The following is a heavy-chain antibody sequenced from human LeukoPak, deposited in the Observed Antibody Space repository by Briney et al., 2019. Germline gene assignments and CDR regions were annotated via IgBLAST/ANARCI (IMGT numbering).Heavy chain of an antibody. V-gene: IGHV4-39*07. CDR3: ARGPDDAFDI. CDR1: GGSISSSTYY. CDR2: IYYSGST. Sequence: SETLSLTCTVSGGSISSSTYYWGWLRQPPGKGLEWIGSIYYSGSTYYNPSLKSRVTMSVDTSKNQFSLKLSSVTAADMAVYYCARGPDDAFDIWGQGTMVTVSS. J-gene: IGHJ3*02.